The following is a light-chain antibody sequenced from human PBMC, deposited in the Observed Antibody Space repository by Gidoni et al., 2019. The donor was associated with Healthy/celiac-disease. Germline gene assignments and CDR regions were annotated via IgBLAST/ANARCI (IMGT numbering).Light chain of an antibody. CDR2: SNN. J-gene: IGLJ3*02. CDR1: SSNIGSNT. Sequence: QSVLTQPPSASGTPGQRVTISCSGISSNIGSNTVNWYQQLPGTAPKLLLDSNNQRPSGVPDRFSGSNSGTSAFLAISGLQSEDEADYYCAAWDDSLNAWVFGGGTKLTVL. CDR3: AAWDDSLNAWV. V-gene: IGLV1-44*01.